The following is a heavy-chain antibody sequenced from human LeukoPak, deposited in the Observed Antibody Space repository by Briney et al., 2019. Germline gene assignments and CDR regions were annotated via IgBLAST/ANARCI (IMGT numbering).Heavy chain of an antibody. D-gene: IGHD6-13*01. J-gene: IGHJ4*02. V-gene: IGHV4-61*02. CDR3: ARNSIAAAGYPDY. CDR1: GGSISSGSYY. Sequence: SQTLSLTCTVSGGSISSGSYYWSWIRQPAGTGLEWIGRIYTSGSTNYNPSLKSRVTISVDTSKNQFSLKLSSVTAADTAVYYCARNSIAAAGYPDYWGQGTLVTVSS. CDR2: IYTSGST.